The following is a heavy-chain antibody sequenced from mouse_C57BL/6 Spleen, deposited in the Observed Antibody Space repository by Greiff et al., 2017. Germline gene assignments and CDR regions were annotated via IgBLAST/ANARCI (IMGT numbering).Heavy chain of an antibody. CDR2: IYPGDGDT. V-gene: IGHV1-80*01. Sequence: VQLQQSGAELVKPGASVKISCKASGYAFSSYWMNWVKQRPGKGLEWIGQIYPGDGDTNYNGKFKGKATLTADKSSSTAYMQLSSLTSEDSAVYFCGGGNYDYGRRYFDYWGQGTTLTVSS. CDR1: GYAFSSYW. J-gene: IGHJ2*01. CDR3: GGGNYDYGRRYFDY. D-gene: IGHD2-4*01.